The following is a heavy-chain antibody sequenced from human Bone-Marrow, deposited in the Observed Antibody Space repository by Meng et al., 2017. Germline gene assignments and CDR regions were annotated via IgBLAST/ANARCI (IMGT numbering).Heavy chain of an antibody. V-gene: IGHV1-2*06. D-gene: IGHD6-13*01. CDR1: GYTFIAYY. CDR2: INPISDDT. J-gene: IGHJ4*02. Sequence: QVQLWEHGAEVKKPGASGKVSCKPSGYTFIAYYIHWVRQAPGQGLEWMGRINPISDDTHYAQKFHDRVTMTSDTSISTAYMELSRLRSDDTAVYYCVRDEDISAAGYLFGDYWGQGTLVTVSS. CDR3: VRDEDISAAGYLFGDY.